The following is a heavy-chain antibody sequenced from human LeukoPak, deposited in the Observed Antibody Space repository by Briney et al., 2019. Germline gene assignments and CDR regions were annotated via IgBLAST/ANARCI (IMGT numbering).Heavy chain of an antibody. D-gene: IGHD1-7*01. CDR3: ARDAGTTLYYFDY. CDR1: GFTFSSYG. CDR2: IWYDGSNK. V-gene: IGHV3-33*01. J-gene: IGHJ4*02. Sequence: GGSLRLSCAASGFTFSSYGMHWVRQAPGKGLEWVAVIWYDGSNKYYADSVKGRFTISRDNSKNTLYPQMNSLRAEDTAVYYCARDAGTTLYYFDYWGQGTLVTVSS.